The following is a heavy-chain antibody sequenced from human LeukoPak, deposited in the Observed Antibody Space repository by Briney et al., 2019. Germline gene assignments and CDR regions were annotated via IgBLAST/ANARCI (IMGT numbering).Heavy chain of an antibody. Sequence: PGGSLRLSYAASGFTFSDYYMNWVRQASGKGLEWVSSISSRSTIYYADSVKGRFTISRDNAKNSLYLQMKSLRAEDTAVYYCARALISGYCSSTSCYGFDYWGQGTLVTVSS. CDR2: ISSRSTI. D-gene: IGHD2-2*01. J-gene: IGHJ4*02. CDR3: ARALISGYCSSTSCYGFDY. CDR1: GFTFSDYY. V-gene: IGHV3-69-1*02.